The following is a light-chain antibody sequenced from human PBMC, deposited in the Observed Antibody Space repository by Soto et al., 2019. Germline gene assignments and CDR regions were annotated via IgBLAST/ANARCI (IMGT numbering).Light chain of an antibody. V-gene: IGKV3-20*01. Sequence: IVLPQSTVTLSLSPGERATRSCSPSQSVRNNYLAWYQQRPGQAPRLLIYAASSRATGIPDRFSGSGSGTDFTLTISRLEPEDFAVYYCQQYGTSPRTFGQGTKVDIK. J-gene: IGKJ1*01. CDR1: QSVRNNY. CDR2: AAS. CDR3: QQYGTSPRT.